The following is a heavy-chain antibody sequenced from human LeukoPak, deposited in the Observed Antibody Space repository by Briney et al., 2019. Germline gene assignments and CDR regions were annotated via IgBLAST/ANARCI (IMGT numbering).Heavy chain of an antibody. D-gene: IGHD6-13*01. V-gene: IGHV4-4*07. J-gene: IGHJ4*02. Sequence: ETLSLTCTVSGGSISSYYWSWIRQPAGKGLEWIGRIYTSGSTNYNPSLKSRVTMSVDKSKNQFSLKLSSVTAADTAVYYCASAEPRGSSWYPYWGQGTLVTVSS. CDR3: ASAEPRGSSWYPY. CDR2: IYTSGST. CDR1: GGSISSYY.